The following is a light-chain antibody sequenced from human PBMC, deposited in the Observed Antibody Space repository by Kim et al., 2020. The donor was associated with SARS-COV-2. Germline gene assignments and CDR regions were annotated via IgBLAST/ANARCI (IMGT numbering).Light chain of an antibody. V-gene: IGLV2-23*02. Sequence: PSFTFSCTGTSSDVGSYNLVSWYQQHPGKAPKLMIYEVSKRPSGVSNRFSGSKSGNTASLTISGLQAEDEADYYCCSYADSSTYVFGTGTKVTVL. CDR1: SSDVGSYNL. CDR3: CSYADSSTYV. CDR2: EVS. J-gene: IGLJ1*01.